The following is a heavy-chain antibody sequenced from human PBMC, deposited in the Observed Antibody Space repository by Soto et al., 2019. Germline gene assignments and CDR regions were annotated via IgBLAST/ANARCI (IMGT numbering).Heavy chain of an antibody. Sequence: QVQLVQSGAEVKKPGASVKVSCKASGYTFTSYAMHWVRQAPGQRLEWMGWSNAGNGNTKYSQEFQGRVTITRDTSASTAYMVLSRLRSEEIAVYYCAREGLENYSSSWVYGAFDIWGQGTMVTVSS. CDR3: AREGLENYSSSWVYGAFDI. CDR2: SNAGNGNT. V-gene: IGHV1-3*02. CDR1: GYTFTSYA. J-gene: IGHJ3*02. D-gene: IGHD6-13*01.